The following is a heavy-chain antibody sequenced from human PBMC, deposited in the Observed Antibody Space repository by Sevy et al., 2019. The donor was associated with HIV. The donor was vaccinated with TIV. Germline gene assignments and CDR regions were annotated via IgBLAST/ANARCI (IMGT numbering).Heavy chain of an antibody. CDR3: GATTAYGSSSSWYFSY. J-gene: IGHJ4*02. D-gene: IGHD6-13*01. CDR1: GGSISSYY. V-gene: IGHV4-4*07. CDR2: IYTSGST. Sequence: SQTLSLTCTVSGGSISSYYWSWIRQPAGKGLEWIGRIYTSGSTNYNPSLKSRVTMSVDTSKNQFSLKLSSVTAADTAVYYCGATTAYGSSSSWYFSYWGQRTLVTVSS.